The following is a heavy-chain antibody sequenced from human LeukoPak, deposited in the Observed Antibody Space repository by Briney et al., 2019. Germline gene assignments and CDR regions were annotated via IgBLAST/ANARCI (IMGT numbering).Heavy chain of an antibody. J-gene: IGHJ6*02. V-gene: IGHV3-9*01. D-gene: IGHD5-18*01. CDR2: ISWNSGSI. Sequence: PGGSLRLSCAASGFTFDDYAMHWVRQAPGKGLEWVSGISWNSGSIGYADSVKGRFTISRDNAKNSLYLQMKSLRAEDTALYYCAKGGYRNYYYGMDVWGQGTTVTVSS. CDR3: AKGGYRNYYYGMDV. CDR1: GFTFDDYA.